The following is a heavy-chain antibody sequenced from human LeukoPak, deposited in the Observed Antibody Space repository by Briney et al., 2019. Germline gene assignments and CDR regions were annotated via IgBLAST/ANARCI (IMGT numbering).Heavy chain of an antibody. Sequence: SETLSLTCAVYGGSFSGYYWSWMRQPSAKGLEWIGEINHSGSTNYNPSLKSRVTISVDTSKNQFSLKLSSVTAADTAVYYCARARSVVTAFDYWGQGTLVTVSS. D-gene: IGHD2-21*02. CDR2: INHSGST. V-gene: IGHV4-34*01. CDR3: ARARSVVTAFDY. J-gene: IGHJ4*02. CDR1: GGSFSGYY.